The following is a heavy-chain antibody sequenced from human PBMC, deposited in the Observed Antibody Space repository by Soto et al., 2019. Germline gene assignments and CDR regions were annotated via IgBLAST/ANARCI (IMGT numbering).Heavy chain of an antibody. CDR2: IYYSGST. J-gene: IGHJ4*02. Sequence: SETQSLTCTVSGGSISSYYWSWIRQPPGKGLEWIGYIYYSGSTNYNPSLKSRVTISVDTSKNQFSLKLSSVTAADTAVYYCARLTTGDTGDYWGQGTLVTVSS. CDR1: GGSISSYY. CDR3: ARLTTGDTGDY. V-gene: IGHV4-59*01. D-gene: IGHD4-17*01.